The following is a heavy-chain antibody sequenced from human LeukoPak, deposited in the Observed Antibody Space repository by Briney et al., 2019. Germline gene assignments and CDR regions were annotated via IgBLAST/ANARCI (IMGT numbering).Heavy chain of an antibody. CDR2: IKSKTDGGTT. J-gene: IGHJ4*02. CDR1: GFTFSNAW. V-gene: IGHV3-15*01. CDR3: TTTGTAGYCSSTSCSQPDY. D-gene: IGHD2-2*01. Sequence: PGGSLRLSCAASGFTFSNAWMSWVRQAPGKGLEWVGRIKSKTDGGTTDYAAPVKGRFTISRNDSKNTLYLQMNSLKPEDTAVYYCTTTGTAGYCSSTSCSQPDYWGQGTLVTVSS.